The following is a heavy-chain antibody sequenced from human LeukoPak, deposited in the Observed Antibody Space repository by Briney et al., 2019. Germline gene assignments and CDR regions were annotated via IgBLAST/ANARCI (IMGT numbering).Heavy chain of an antibody. CDR1: GFTVSSNY. CDR2: IYSGGST. D-gene: IGHD4-23*01. Sequence: GGSLRLSCAASGFTVSSNYMSWVRQAPGKGLEWVSVIYSGGSTYYAGSVKGRFTISRDNSKNTLYLQMNSLRAEDTAVYYCARVVYGGYTFDYWGQGTLVTVSS. V-gene: IGHV3-66*02. CDR3: ARVVYGGYTFDY. J-gene: IGHJ4*02.